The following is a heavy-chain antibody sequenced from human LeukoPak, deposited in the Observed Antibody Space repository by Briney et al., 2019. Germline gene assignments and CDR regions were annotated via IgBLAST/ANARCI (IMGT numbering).Heavy chain of an antibody. D-gene: IGHD6-13*01. V-gene: IGHV3-11*01. CDR1: GFTFSDYY. CDR2: ISSSGSTI. Sequence: GGSLRLSCAASGFTFSDYYMSWIRQAPGKGLEWVSYISSSGSTIYYADSVKGRFTISRDNAKNSLYLQMNSLRAEDTAVYYCARDRFRHHSSSWYSNWFDPWGQGTLVTVSS. J-gene: IGHJ5*02. CDR3: ARDRFRHHSSSWYSNWFDP.